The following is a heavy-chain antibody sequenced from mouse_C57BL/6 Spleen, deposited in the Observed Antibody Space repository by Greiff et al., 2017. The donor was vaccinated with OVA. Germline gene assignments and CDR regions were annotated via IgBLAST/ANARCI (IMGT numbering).Heavy chain of an antibody. CDR2: INPNNGGT. D-gene: IGHD2-3*01. CDR1: GYTFTDYN. Sequence: EVKLQQSGPELVKPGASVKMSCKASGYTFTDYNMHWVKQSHGKSLEWIGYINPNNGGTSYNQKFKGKATLTVNKSSSTAYMELRSLTSEDSAVYYCARKTDDGYSHFDYWGQGTTLTVSS. CDR3: ARKTDDGYSHFDY. V-gene: IGHV1-22*01. J-gene: IGHJ2*01.